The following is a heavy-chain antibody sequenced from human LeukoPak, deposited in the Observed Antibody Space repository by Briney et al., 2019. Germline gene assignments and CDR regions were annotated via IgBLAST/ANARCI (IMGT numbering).Heavy chain of an antibody. CDR1: GFTFSSYS. CDR2: ISSSSSTI. V-gene: IGHV3-48*01. D-gene: IGHD2-2*01. J-gene: IGHJ4*02. Sequence: GGSLRLSCAASGFTFSSYSMNWVRQAPGKGLEWVSYISSSSSTIYYADSVKGRFTISRDNAKNPLYLQMNSLRAEDTAVYYCARDPGVVPAAVGDYWGQGTLVTVSS. CDR3: ARDPGVVPAAVGDY.